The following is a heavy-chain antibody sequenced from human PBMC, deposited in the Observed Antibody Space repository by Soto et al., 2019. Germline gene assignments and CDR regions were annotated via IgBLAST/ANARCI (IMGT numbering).Heavy chain of an antibody. J-gene: IGHJ5*02. CDR2: ISDYNEQT. CDR3: ARDAHEFWNSYFFDP. CDR1: GYPFDTYC. D-gene: IGHD3-3*01. Sequence: ASVKVSCKASGYPFDTYCINWVRQAPGERPEWMGWISDYNEQTDYAQNFQGRVTMATDTSTNTAYMELRNLRSDDTTVYYCARDAHEFWNSYFFDPWGPGTLVTVSS. V-gene: IGHV1-18*01.